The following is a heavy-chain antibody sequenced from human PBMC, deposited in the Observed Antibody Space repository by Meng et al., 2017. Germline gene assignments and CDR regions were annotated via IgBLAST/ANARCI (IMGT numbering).Heavy chain of an antibody. CDR3: ARDTNWGDFDY. Sequence: GSLRPSCTVSLGSLTTKNFYWGWFRQPPVKGLEWFGTISFDGNTYYNPSLNSRVTITMHTSKNQFSLRMNSVTAADTAKYYCARDTNWGDFDYWGQGRLVTVSS. D-gene: IGHD7-27*01. CDR1: LGSLTTKNFY. V-gene: IGHV4-39*07. CDR2: ISFDGNT. J-gene: IGHJ4*01.